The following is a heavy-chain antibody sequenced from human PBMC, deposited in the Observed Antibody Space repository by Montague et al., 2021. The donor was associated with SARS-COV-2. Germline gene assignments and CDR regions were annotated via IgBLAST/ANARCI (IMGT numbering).Heavy chain of an antibody. D-gene: IGHD2-15*01. J-gene: IGHJ6*02. Sequence: SETLSLTCAVSGGSFSGYYWSWIRQPPGKGLELIGEINHSGSTNYNPSLKSRVSISIDTSTNQFSLKLSFVTAADTAVYYCARGSGCSGGSCYSEWGADYYYGMDVRGQGTLVTVSS. CDR1: GGSFSGYY. V-gene: IGHV4-34*01. CDR2: INHSGST. CDR3: ARGSGCSGGSCYSEWGADYYYGMDV.